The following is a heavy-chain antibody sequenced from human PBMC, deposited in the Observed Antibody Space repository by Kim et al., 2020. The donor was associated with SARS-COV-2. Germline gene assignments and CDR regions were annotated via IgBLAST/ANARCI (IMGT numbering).Heavy chain of an antibody. J-gene: IGHJ4*02. CDR3: ANDQLSLGELSPY. D-gene: IGHD3-16*02. Sequence: YAASVKGRFTISSENSKKKLYLQMSSRGAEDTAVYYCANDQLSLGELSPYWGQGTLVTVSS. V-gene: IGHV3-23*01.